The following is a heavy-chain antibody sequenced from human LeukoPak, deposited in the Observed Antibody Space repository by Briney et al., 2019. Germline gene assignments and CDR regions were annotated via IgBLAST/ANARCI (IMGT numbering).Heavy chain of an antibody. J-gene: IGHJ4*02. CDR2: IRYDGSNK. CDR1: GFTFSSYG. Sequence: GGSLRLSCAASGFTFSSYGMHWVRQAPGKGLEWVAFIRYDGSNKYYADSVKGRFTISRDNSKNTLYLQMNSLRAEDTAVYYCAKDLPYYYDSSGYQTFDYWGQGTLVTVSS. D-gene: IGHD3-22*01. V-gene: IGHV3-30*02. CDR3: AKDLPYYYDSSGYQTFDY.